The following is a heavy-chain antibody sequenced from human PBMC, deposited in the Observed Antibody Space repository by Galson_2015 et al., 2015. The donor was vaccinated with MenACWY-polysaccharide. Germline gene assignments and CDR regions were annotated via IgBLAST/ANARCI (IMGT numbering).Heavy chain of an antibody. CDR1: GLTFSNWW. D-gene: IGHD2-15*01. CDR3: AKWSGISCYSGFAFDI. V-gene: IGHV3-7*03. Sequence: PMRLACAASGLTFSNWWMTWARQARGKGLEWVASIENAGNEKYYVDSVKGRFTISRDNSKNMVDLQMNSLGAEDTAIYYCAKWSGISCYSGFAFDIWGRGTMVTVSS. CDR2: IENAGNEK. J-gene: IGHJ3*02.